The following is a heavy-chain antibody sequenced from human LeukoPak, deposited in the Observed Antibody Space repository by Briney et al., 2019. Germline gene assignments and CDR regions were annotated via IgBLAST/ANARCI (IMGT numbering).Heavy chain of an antibody. CDR1: GYTFTTYY. D-gene: IGHD1-26*01. Sequence: GASVKVSCKASGYTFTTYYMHWVRQAPGLGLEWMGIINPSAGSTNYAQKFQGRVTITADESTSTAYMELSSLRSEDTAVYYCARGVSGQSLSWFDPWGQGTLVTVSS. J-gene: IGHJ5*02. V-gene: IGHV1-46*01. CDR2: INPSAGST. CDR3: ARGVSGQSLSWFDP.